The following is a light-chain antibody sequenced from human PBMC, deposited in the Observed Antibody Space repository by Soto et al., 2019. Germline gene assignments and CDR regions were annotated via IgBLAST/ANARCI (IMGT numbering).Light chain of an antibody. Sequence: IVLTQSPGTRSLSPVERATLSCMASQSVSSTYVAWDQQKPGQAPRLLIYDASNRATGIPARFSVSGTGTDFTLTISSLEPEDFAVYYCQQRSNWPPITFGQGTLLEIK. CDR1: QSVSSTY. CDR3: QQRSNWPPIT. V-gene: IGKV3-11*01. CDR2: DAS. J-gene: IGKJ5*01.